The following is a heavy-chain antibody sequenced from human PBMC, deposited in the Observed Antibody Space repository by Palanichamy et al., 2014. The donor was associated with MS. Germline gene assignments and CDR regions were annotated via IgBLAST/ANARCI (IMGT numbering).Heavy chain of an antibody. J-gene: IGHJ4*02. CDR3: ARAWGYGSGSYYSY. V-gene: IGHV1-69*06. CDR2: IIPLFGTT. CDR1: GGTFNSCA. D-gene: IGHD3-10*01. Sequence: QVQLVQSGAEVKKPGSSVKVSCKASGGTFNSCAISWVRQAPGQGLEGMGGIIPLFGTTNYTQKFQGRVTITADKSTTTAYIELSSLRSEDTAVYYCARAWGYGSGSYYSYWGQGTLVTVSS.